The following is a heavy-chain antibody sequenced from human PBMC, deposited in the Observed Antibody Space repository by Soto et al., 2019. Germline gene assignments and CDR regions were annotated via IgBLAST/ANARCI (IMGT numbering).Heavy chain of an antibody. J-gene: IGHJ4*02. V-gene: IGHV3-9*01. CDR1: GFTFDDYA. CDR2: ISWNSNII. D-gene: IGHD2-15*01. Sequence: EVQLVESGGGLVQPGRSLRLSCAASGFTFDDYAMHWVRRVPGKGLEWVSSISWNSNIIGYADSVKGRFTISRDNAKNSLYLQTSSLRPEDTALYYCAKGGPDGFCSGGRCYFDYWGRGTLVTVSS. CDR3: AKGGPDGFCSGGRCYFDY.